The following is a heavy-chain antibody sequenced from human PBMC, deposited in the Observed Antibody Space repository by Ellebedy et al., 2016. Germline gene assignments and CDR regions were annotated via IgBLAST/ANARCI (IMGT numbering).Heavy chain of an antibody. CDR3: ARVKWELLGGIQYYYEGMDV. D-gene: IGHD1-26*01. CDR2: ISYDGDKK. Sequence: GESLKISXAASGFTFSRFGLHWVRRAPGRGLEWLAVISYDGDKKYYADSVKGRFTLSRDNSRNTLFLQMNSLRAEDTAVYYCARVKWELLGGIQYYYEGMDVWGQGTAVTVSS. J-gene: IGHJ6*02. V-gene: IGHV3-30*03. CDR1: GFTFSRFG.